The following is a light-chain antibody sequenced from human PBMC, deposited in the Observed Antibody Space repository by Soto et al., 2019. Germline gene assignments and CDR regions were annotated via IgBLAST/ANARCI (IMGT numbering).Light chain of an antibody. J-gene: IGKJ5*01. CDR2: DAS. CDR3: QQRSNWPPLIS. Sequence: EILLTQCPDTLSCSPGERATLSCRASQSVTTYLAWYQQKPGQAPRLLIYDASNRATGIPARFSGSGSGTDFTLTISSLEPEDFAVYYCQQRSNWPPLISFAQGTRLEIK. CDR1: QSVTTY. V-gene: IGKV3-11*01.